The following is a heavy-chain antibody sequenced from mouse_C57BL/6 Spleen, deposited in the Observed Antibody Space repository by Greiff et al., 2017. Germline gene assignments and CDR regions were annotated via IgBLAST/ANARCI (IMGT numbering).Heavy chain of an antibody. CDR1: GYAFSSSW. D-gene: IGHD3-3*01. CDR3: AKGDEDY. CDR2: IYPGDGDT. J-gene: IGHJ2*01. V-gene: IGHV1-82*01. Sequence: VKVVESGPELVKPGASVKISCKASGYAFSSSWMNWVKQRPGKGLEWIGRIYPGDGDTNYNGKFKGKATLTADKSSSTAYMQLSSLTSEDSAVYFCAKGDEDYWGQGTTLTVSS.